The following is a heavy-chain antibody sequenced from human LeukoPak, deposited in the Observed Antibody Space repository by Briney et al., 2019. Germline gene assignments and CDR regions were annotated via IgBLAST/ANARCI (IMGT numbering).Heavy chain of an antibody. CDR3: ARRGSGWEFDL. V-gene: IGHV3-64*01. D-gene: IGHD6-19*01. CDR2: IRSDGTST. CDR1: GFTFSSHS. J-gene: IGHJ4*02. Sequence: GGSLRLSCAASGFTFSSHSMHWVRQAPGKGLEYVSGIRSDGTSTYYAKSVKDRFTISRDNSENTLELQMGSLRAEDMAVYYCARRGSGWEFDLWGQGTLVTVSS.